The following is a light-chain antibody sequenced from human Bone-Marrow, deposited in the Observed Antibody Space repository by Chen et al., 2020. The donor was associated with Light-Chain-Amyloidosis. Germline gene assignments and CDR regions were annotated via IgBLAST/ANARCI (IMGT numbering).Light chain of an antibody. CDR3: QVWDRSSDRPV. CDR1: NIGSTS. V-gene: IGLV3-21*02. Sequence: SYVLTQPSSVSVAPGQTATIACGGNNIGSTSVHWYQQTPGQAPLLVVYDDSDRPSGIPGRLSGYSSGNTATLTISRVEAGDEADYYCQVWDRSSDRPVFGGGTKLTVL. J-gene: IGLJ3*02. CDR2: DDS.